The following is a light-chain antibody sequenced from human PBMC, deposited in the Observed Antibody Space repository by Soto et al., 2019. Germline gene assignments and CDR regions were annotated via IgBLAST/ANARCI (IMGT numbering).Light chain of an antibody. V-gene: IGLV2-23*01. CDR2: EGS. CDR3: CSYAGSRVV. CDR1: SSDVRSYNL. Sequence: QSALTQPASVSGSPGQSITISCTGTSSDVRSYNLVSWYQQHPGKAPKLMIYEGSKRPSGVSNRFSGSKSGNTASLTISGLQAEDEADYYCCSYAGSRVVFGGGTKVTVL. J-gene: IGLJ2*01.